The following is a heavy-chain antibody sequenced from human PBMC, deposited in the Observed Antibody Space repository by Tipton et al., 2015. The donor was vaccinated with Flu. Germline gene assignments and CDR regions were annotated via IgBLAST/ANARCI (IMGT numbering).Heavy chain of an antibody. D-gene: IGHD1-7*01. CDR2: VSRSGST. CDR1: GDSISSDYR. J-gene: IGHJ5*02. V-gene: IGHV4-38-2*01. CDR3: ARRDYSNYVSDPKSWFDP. Sequence: LRLSCAVSGDSISSDYRWGWIRQFPGKGLEWIGTVSRSGSTIYNPSLKTRVTISIDRSKNQFSLNLKSVTAADMAVYYCARRDYSNYVSDPKSWFDPWGQGTLVAVSS.